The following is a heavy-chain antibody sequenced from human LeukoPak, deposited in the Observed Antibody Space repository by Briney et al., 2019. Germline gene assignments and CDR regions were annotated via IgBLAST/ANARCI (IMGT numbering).Heavy chain of an antibody. CDR1: GGSISSYY. V-gene: IGHV4-59*01. Sequence: SETLSLTWTVSGGSISSYYWSWIRQPPGKGLEWIGYIYYSGSTNYNPSLKSRVTISVDTSKNQFSLKLSSVTAADTAVYYCARLSSGSYYKRSGWFDPWGQGTLVTVSS. D-gene: IGHD3-10*01. CDR3: ARLSSGSYYKRSGWFDP. J-gene: IGHJ5*02. CDR2: IYYSGST.